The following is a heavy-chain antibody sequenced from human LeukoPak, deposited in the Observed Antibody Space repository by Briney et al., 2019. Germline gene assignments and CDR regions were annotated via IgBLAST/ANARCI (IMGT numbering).Heavy chain of an antibody. V-gene: IGHV4-59*08. CDR1: GGFTSSYY. Sequence: PSETLSLTCTVSGGFTSSYYWSWIRQPPGKGLEWIGYIYYSGSTNYNPSLKSRVTISVDTSKTQFSLKLSSVTAADTAVYYCARRMVGPYSSSWAFDYWGQGTLVTVSS. CDR3: ARRMVGPYSSSWAFDY. CDR2: IYYSGST. D-gene: IGHD6-13*01. J-gene: IGHJ4*02.